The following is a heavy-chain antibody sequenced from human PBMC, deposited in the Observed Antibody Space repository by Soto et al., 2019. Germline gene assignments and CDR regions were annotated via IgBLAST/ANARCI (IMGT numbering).Heavy chain of an antibody. CDR2: MNPNSGNT. J-gene: IGHJ2*01. V-gene: IGHV1-8*01. CDR1: GYTFTSYD. D-gene: IGHD4-17*01. Sequence: QVQLVQSGAEVKKPGASVKVSCKASGYTFTSYDINWVRQATGQGLEWMGWMNPNSGNTGYAQKFQGRVTMTRNTSISTAYMELGGRRSEDTAVYYCARGGLSGNTVIRGCFDLWGRGTLVTVSS. CDR3: ARGGLSGNTVIRGCFDL.